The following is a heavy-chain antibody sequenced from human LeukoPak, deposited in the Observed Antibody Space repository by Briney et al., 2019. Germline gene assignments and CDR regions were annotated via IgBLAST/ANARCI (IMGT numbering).Heavy chain of an antibody. Sequence: QAGGSQRLSCAASGFTVSSNYMSWVRQAPGKGLEWVSVIYSGGSTYYADSVKGRFTISRDNSKNTLYLQMNSLRAEDTAVYYCARLPDSIVVADYWGQGTLVTVSS. J-gene: IGHJ4*02. CDR2: IYSGGST. CDR1: GFTVSSNY. CDR3: ARLPDSIVVADY. V-gene: IGHV3-53*01. D-gene: IGHD2-21*01.